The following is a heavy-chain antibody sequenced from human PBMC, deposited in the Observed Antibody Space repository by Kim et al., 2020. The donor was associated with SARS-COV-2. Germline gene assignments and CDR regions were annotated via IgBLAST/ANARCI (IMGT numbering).Heavy chain of an antibody. J-gene: IGHJ3*02. D-gene: IGHD3-16*01. V-gene: IGHV4-59*01. Sequence: SETLSLTCTVSGGSISSYYWSWIRQPPGKGLEWIGYIYYSGSTNYNPSLKSRVTISVDTSKNQFSLKLSSVTAADTAVYYCAREPAPGGDAFDIWGQGTMVTVSS. CDR2: IYYSGST. CDR3: AREPAPGGDAFDI. CDR1: GGSISSYY.